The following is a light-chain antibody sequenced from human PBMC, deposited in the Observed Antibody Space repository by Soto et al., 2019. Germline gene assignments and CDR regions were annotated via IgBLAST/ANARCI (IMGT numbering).Light chain of an antibody. CDR3: QQSYNSPQT. CDR2: AAS. V-gene: IGKV1-39*01. CDR1: HDISTY. Sequence: DIQLTQSPSLLSASVGDRVTITCRASHDISTYLAWYQQKPGKPPRLLIYAASSLQSGVPSRFSGSGSGTDFTLTISSLQPEDFATYSCQQSYNSPQTFGRGTKVDIK. J-gene: IGKJ1*01.